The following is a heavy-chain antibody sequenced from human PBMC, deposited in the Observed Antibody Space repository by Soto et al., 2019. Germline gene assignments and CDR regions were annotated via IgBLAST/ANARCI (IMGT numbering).Heavy chain of an antibody. CDR1: GFTFSSYG. J-gene: IGHJ6*02. Sequence: PGGSLRLSCAASGFTFSSYGMHWVRQAPGKGLEWVAVISYDGSNKYYADSVKGRFTISRDNSKNTLYLQMNSLRAEDTAVYYCAKISIAARRSHYYGMDVWGQGTTVTVSS. V-gene: IGHV3-30*18. D-gene: IGHD6-6*01. CDR3: AKISIAARRSHYYGMDV. CDR2: ISYDGSNK.